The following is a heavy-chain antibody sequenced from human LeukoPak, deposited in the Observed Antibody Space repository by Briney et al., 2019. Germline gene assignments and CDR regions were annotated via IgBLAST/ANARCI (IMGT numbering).Heavy chain of an antibody. D-gene: IGHD3-22*01. V-gene: IGHV2-5*02. J-gene: IGHJ1*01. CDR1: GFSLSTSGVG. Sequence: SGPTLVKPTQTLTLTCTFSGFSLSTSGVGVGWIRQPPGKALEWLALIYWDDDKRYSPSLKSRLTITKDTSKNQVVLTMTNMDPVDTAAYYCAHSSYYDSSGSAEYFQHWGQGTLVTVSS. CDR2: IYWDDDK. CDR3: AHSSYYDSSGSAEYFQH.